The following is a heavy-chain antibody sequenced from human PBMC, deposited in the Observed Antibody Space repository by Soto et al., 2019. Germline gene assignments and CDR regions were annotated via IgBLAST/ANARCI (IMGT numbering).Heavy chain of an antibody. CDR1: GFTFSSYG. Sequence: QVQLVESGGGVVQPGRSLRLSCAASGFTFSSYGMHWVRQAPGKGLEWVAVISYDGSNKYYADSVKGRFTISRDNSKNTLYLQMNSLRAEDTAVYYCAKSFSVVTRGYYFDYWGQGTLVTVSS. CDR2: ISYDGSNK. J-gene: IGHJ4*02. V-gene: IGHV3-30*18. D-gene: IGHD2-21*02. CDR3: AKSFSVVTRGYYFDY.